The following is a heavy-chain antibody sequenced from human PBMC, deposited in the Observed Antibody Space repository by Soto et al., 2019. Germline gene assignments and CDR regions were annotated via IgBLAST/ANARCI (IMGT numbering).Heavy chain of an antibody. J-gene: IGHJ4*02. Sequence: GGSLRLSCAASGFAFTDYWTHWFRQAPGKGLVWVSRINSDGSRTSYADSVTGRFTISRDNAKNTLYLQMNSLRVEDTALYYCARETYRGFYFDYWGQGTLVTVSS. V-gene: IGHV3-74*01. CDR3: ARETYRGFYFDY. CDR2: INSDGSRT. D-gene: IGHD4-4*01. CDR1: GFAFTDYW.